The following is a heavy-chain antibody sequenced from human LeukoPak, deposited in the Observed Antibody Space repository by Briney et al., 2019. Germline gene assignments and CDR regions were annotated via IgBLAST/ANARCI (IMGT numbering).Heavy chain of an antibody. Sequence: ASVKVSCKASGYTFTCYYMNWVRQAPGQGLEWMGWINPNSGGTNYAQKFQDRVTMTRDTPISTAYMELSRLRSDDTAVYYCARFTTGTTLIDYWGQGTLVTVSS. D-gene: IGHD1-7*01. J-gene: IGHJ4*02. CDR3: ARFTTGTTLIDY. CDR2: INPNSGGT. CDR1: GYTFTCYY. V-gene: IGHV1-2*02.